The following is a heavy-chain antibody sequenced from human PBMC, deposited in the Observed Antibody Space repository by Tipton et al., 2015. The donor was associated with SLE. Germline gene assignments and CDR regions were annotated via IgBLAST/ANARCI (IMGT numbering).Heavy chain of an antibody. D-gene: IGHD6-25*01. V-gene: IGHV4-31*03. CDR1: GDSISSGGYY. Sequence: TLSLTCTVSGDSISSGGYYWSWIRQHPGKGLEWIGYIYFSGSTYYNPSLKSRVIISIDTSKNQFSLKLSSVTAADTAVYYCAREQRQRGQQLLRGYNWFDPWGQGTLVIVSS. J-gene: IGHJ5*02. CDR2: IYFSGST. CDR3: AREQRQRGQQLLRGYNWFDP.